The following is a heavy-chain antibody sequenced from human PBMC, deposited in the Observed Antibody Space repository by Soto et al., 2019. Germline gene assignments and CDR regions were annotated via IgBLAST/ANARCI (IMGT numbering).Heavy chain of an antibody. CDR3: ARSVYTSGYVEAFDI. J-gene: IGHJ3*02. Sequence: PSETLSLTCTVSGGPISSYHWSWIRQPPGKGLEWIGNIYYSGSTNYNPSLKSRVTISVDTSKKQFSLKLSSVTAADTAVYYCARSVYTSGYVEAFDIWGQGTMVTVSS. V-gene: IGHV4-59*01. D-gene: IGHD3-22*01. CDR1: GGPISSYH. CDR2: IYYSGST.